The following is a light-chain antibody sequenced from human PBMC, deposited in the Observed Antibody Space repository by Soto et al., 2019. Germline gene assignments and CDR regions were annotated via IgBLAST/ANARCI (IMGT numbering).Light chain of an antibody. J-gene: IGLJ1*01. CDR3: AAWDDSLNASV. Sequence: QSALTQPPSVSEAPRQRVTISCSGSSSNIRNNAVNWYQHLPGKAPKLLIYYDDLLPSGVSDRFSGSKSGTSASLSISGLQSEDEADYFCAAWDDSLNASVFGTGTKVTVL. V-gene: IGLV1-36*01. CDR2: YDD. CDR1: SSNIRNNA.